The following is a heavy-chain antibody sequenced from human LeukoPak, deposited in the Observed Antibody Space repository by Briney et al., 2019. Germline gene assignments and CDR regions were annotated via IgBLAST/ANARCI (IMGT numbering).Heavy chain of an antibody. CDR2: IYTGGTT. CDR1: GFPVYTNS. Sequence: GGSLRLSCAVSGFPVYTNSMSWVRQVPGKGLEWVSVIYTGGTTHYADTVKGRFTISRDNSKNTVYLEMNSLRAEDAAVYFCARSPAFYDGAVVKYYFDYRGQGTLVTVSS. CDR3: ARSPAFYDGAVVKYYFDY. D-gene: IGHD6-19*01. V-gene: IGHV3-53*01. J-gene: IGHJ4*02.